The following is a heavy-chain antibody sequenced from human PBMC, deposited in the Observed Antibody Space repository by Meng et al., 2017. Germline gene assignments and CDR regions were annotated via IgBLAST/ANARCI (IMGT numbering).Heavy chain of an antibody. CDR1: GYSFTSYW. J-gene: IGHJ6*02. CDR2: FYPGHSDT. Sequence: GGSLRLSCKGSGYSFTSYWIGWVPQMPGKGLEWMGVFYPGHSDTRYSPSFHGQVTISAAKSISTAYLQWSSLKASDTAMYYCARTCGGDCYSGPYYYFGMDVWGQGTTVTVSS. D-gene: IGHD2-21*02. CDR3: ARTCGGDCYSGPYYYFGMDV. V-gene: IGHV5-51*01.